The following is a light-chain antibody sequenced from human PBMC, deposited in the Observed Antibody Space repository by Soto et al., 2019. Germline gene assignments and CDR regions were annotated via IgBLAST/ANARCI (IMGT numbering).Light chain of an antibody. CDR1: QELXNY. V-gene: IGKV1-33*01. CDR3: QQYENLPT. Sequence: IPLTQCPSSLSASVGDRVTITCQASQELXNYFNWYKKKPGRAPKVLISXASNLEAWVPSMFRGSGSGKDFTFTISLLQPEDMETYYCQQYENLPTFGQGTRLDIK. J-gene: IGKJ5*01. CDR2: XAS.